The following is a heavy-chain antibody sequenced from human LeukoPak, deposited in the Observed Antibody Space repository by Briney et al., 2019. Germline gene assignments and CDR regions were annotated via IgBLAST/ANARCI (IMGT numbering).Heavy chain of an antibody. Sequence: PSETLSLTCAVYGGSFSGYYWSWIRQPPGKGLEWIGYIYYSGSTNYNPSLKSRVTISVDTSKNQFSLKLSSVTAADTAVYYCARTYYDIAGYYYGMDVWGQGTTVTVSS. D-gene: IGHD3-9*01. V-gene: IGHV4-59*01. CDR1: GGSFSGYY. CDR2: IYYSGST. J-gene: IGHJ6*02. CDR3: ARTYYDIAGYYYGMDV.